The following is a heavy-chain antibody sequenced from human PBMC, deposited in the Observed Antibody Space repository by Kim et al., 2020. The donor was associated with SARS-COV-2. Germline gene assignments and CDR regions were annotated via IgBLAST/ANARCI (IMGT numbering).Heavy chain of an antibody. CDR3: ARDSPLRRYFDY. J-gene: IGHJ4*02. V-gene: IGHV3-33*01. D-gene: IGHD3-16*01. Sequence: YYADSVKGRFTISRDNSKNTLYLQMNSLRAEDTAVYYCARDSPLRRYFDYWGQGTLVTVSS.